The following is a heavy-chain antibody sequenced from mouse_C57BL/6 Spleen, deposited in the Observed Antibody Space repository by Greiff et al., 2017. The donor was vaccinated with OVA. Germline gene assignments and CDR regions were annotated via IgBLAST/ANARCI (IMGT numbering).Heavy chain of an antibody. D-gene: IGHD1-1*01. Sequence: EVMLVESGAELVKPGASVKLSCTASGFNIKDYYMHWVKQRTEQGLEWIRRIDPEDGETKYAPKFQGKATITADTSSNTAYLQLSSLTSEDTAVYYCARGIYYGSSYDGFAYWGQGTLVTVSA. V-gene: IGHV14-2*01. CDR3: ARGIYYGSSYDGFAY. J-gene: IGHJ3*01. CDR2: IDPEDGET. CDR1: GFNIKDYY.